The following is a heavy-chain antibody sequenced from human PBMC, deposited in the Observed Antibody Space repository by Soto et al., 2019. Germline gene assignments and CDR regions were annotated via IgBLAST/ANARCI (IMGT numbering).Heavy chain of an antibody. V-gene: IGHV3-30*18. J-gene: IGHJ4*02. Sequence: QVQLVESGGGVVQPGRSLRLSCAASGFTFSSYGMHWVRQAPGKGLEWVAVISYDGSNKYYADSVKGRFTISRDNSKNTLYLQMNSLRAEDTAVYYCAKDREWELSGLKNEAQDYWGQGNLVTVYS. CDR1: GFTFSSYG. D-gene: IGHD1-26*01. CDR3: AKDREWELSGLKNEAQDY. CDR2: ISYDGSNK.